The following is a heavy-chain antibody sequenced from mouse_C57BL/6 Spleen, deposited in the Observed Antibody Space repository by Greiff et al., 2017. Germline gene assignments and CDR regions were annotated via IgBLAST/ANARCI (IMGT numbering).Heavy chain of an antibody. J-gene: IGHJ4*01. CDR3: ARERIYYDYELHAMDY. Sequence: EVQLVESGPGLVKPSQSLSLTCSVTGYSITSGYYWNWIRQFPGNKLEWMGYISYDGSNNYNPSLKNRIFITRDTSKNQFFLKLNSVTTEDTATYCCARERIYYDYELHAMDYWGQGTSVTVSS. CDR2: ISYDGSN. D-gene: IGHD2-4*01. CDR1: GYSITSGYY. V-gene: IGHV3-6*01.